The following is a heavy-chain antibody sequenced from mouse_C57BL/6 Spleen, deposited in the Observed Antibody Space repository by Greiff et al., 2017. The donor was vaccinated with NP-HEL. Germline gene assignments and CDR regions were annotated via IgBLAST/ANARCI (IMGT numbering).Heavy chain of an antibody. CDR2: IDPSDSET. J-gene: IGHJ2*01. Sequence: QVQLQQPGAELVRPGSSVKLSCKASGYTFTSYWMHWVKQRPIQGLEWIGNIDPSDSETHYNQKFKDKATLTVDKSSSTAYMQLSSLTSEDSAVYYCARWNYGSSSSFDYWGQGTTLTVSS. D-gene: IGHD1-1*01. CDR1: GYTFTSYW. V-gene: IGHV1-52*01. CDR3: ARWNYGSSSSFDY.